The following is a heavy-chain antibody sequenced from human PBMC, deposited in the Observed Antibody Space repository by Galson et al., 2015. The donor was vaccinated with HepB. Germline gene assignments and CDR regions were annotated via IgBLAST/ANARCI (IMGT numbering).Heavy chain of an antibody. CDR1: GFTFSSYA. D-gene: IGHD2-21*01. J-gene: IGHJ6*02. CDR3: AKAGCGDTCYYAMDV. V-gene: IGHV3-23*01. CDR2: ISGSGGNT. Sequence: LRLSCAASGFTFSSYAMSWVRQAPGKGLQWVSAISGSGGNTYYADSVKGRFTISRDNFKNTLYLQMNSLRAEDTAVYFCAKAGCGDTCYYAMDVWGQGTTVTVSS.